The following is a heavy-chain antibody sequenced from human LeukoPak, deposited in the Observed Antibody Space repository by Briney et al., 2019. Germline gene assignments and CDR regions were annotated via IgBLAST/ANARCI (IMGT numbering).Heavy chain of an antibody. J-gene: IGHJ4*02. CDR3: PKYGGYCSGGSCYSDY. V-gene: IGHV3-23*01. CDR2: VSGSGDST. Sequence: PGGSLRLSCAASAFTIISYAAGSGRQAPGKGLEWVSTVSGSGDSTYYAGSVKGRFAISRDNSRNTLYLQMNSLRAEDTAVYYSPKYGGYCSGGSCYSDYWGQGTLVTVSS. D-gene: IGHD2-15*01. CDR1: AFTIISYA.